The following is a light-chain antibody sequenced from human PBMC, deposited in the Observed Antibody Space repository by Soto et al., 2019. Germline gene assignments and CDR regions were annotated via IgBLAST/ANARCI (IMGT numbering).Light chain of an antibody. J-gene: IGKJ3*01. CDR2: GAS. V-gene: IGKV3-15*01. CDR1: QSVSSN. CDR3: QQYNKWPLFT. Sequence: EIVMTQSPATLSVSPGERATLSCRASQSVSSNLAWYQQRRGQAPRLLIYGASTRATGIPARFSDSGSGTEFTLTISSLQSEDFAVYYCQQYNKWPLFTFGPGTRVDMK.